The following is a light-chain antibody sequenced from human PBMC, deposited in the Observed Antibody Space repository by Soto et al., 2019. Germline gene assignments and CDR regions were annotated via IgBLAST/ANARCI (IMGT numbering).Light chain of an antibody. V-gene: IGLV1-47*01. Sequence: QSVLTQPPSASGTPGQRVIISCSGSSSNIGSTSVHWFQQFPGTAPQLLIYRDYRRPSGVPDRFSGSKSGTAASLAISGLRSEDEADYHCATWDDSLSGWVFGGGTKLTVL. CDR2: RDY. CDR1: SSNIGSTS. J-gene: IGLJ3*02. CDR3: ATWDDSLSGWV.